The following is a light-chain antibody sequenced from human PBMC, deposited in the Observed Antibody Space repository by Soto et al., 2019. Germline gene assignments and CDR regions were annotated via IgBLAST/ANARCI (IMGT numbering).Light chain of an antibody. CDR3: AAWDDSLNGVV. Sequence: QTVATQPPSASGTPGQRVTGACSGSSSNSGSNTVNWYQQLPGTAPKLLIYSNNQRPSGVPDRFSGSKSVTSASLAISGLQSEDEADYYCAAWDDSLNGVVFGGGTKLTVL. CDR1: SSNSGSNT. V-gene: IGLV1-44*01. J-gene: IGLJ2*01. CDR2: SNN.